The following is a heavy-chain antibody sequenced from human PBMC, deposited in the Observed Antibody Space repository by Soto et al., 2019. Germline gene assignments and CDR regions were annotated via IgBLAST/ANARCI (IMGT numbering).Heavy chain of an antibody. CDR1: GYTVTSYY. Sequence: ASEKVSCKASGYTVTSYYVHWVRQAPGQGLEWLGTINPKSGSANYAQKFQGRVTMTSDTSTYTLYMELTSLTSRDTAVYYCARAGIAYCSSTTCYLYYYVMDVWAQGTTVTAP. J-gene: IGHJ6*02. V-gene: IGHV1-46*01. CDR2: INPKSGSA. CDR3: ARAGIAYCSSTTCYLYYYVMDV. D-gene: IGHD2-2*01.